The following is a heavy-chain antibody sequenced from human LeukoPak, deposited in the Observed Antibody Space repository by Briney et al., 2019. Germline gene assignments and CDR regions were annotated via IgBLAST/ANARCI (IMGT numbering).Heavy chain of an antibody. CDR3: ARAAYYDFWSGYYHYYYYYYMDV. D-gene: IGHD3-3*01. CDR1: GYTFTSYG. Sequence: ASVKVSCKASGYTFTSYGISWVRQAPGQGLEWMGWISAYNGNTNYAQKLQGRVTVTTDTSTSTAYMELRSLRSDDTAVYYCARAAYYDFWSGYYHYYYYYYMDVWGKGTTVTVSS. CDR2: ISAYNGNT. J-gene: IGHJ6*03. V-gene: IGHV1-18*01.